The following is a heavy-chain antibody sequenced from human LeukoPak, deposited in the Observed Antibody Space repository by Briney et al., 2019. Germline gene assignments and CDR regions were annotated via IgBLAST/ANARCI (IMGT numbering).Heavy chain of an antibody. J-gene: IGHJ5*02. Sequence: GGSLRLSCAASGFTFSSYWMSWVRQAPGKGLDGVANIKQDGSEKYYVDSVKGRFTISRDNAKNSLYLQMNSLRAEDTAVYYCARDETGYCSSTSCYAPNWFDPWGQGTLITVSS. V-gene: IGHV3-7*01. CDR2: IKQDGSEK. D-gene: IGHD2-2*01. CDR3: ARDETGYCSSTSCYAPNWFDP. CDR1: GFTFSSYW.